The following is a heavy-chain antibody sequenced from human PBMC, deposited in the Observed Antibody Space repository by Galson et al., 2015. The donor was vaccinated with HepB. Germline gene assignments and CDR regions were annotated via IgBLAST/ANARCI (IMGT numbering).Heavy chain of an antibody. D-gene: IGHD1-26*01. CDR3: EGGRGSYYY. CDR1: GDSVSSNSAA. J-gene: IGHJ4*02. V-gene: IGHV6-1*01. Sequence: CAISGDSVSSNSAAWNWIRQSPSRGLEWLGRTYYRSKWYNDYAVSVKSRITINPDTSRDNSKNTLYLQMNSLRAEDTAVYYCEGGRGSYYYWGQGTLVTVST. CDR2: TYYRSKWYN.